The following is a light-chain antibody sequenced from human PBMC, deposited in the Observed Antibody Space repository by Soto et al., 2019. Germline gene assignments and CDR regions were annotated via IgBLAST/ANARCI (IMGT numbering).Light chain of an antibody. V-gene: IGKV1-5*03. CDR3: QQYNSYSPT. Sequence: DIQMTQSPSTLSASVGDRVTITCRASQSISSWLAWYQQKPGKAPKLLIYKASSLESGVPSSFSGSGSWTEFTLTISSLQPDDFATYYCQQYNSYSPTFGQGTKLEIK. CDR1: QSISSW. CDR2: KAS. J-gene: IGKJ2*01.